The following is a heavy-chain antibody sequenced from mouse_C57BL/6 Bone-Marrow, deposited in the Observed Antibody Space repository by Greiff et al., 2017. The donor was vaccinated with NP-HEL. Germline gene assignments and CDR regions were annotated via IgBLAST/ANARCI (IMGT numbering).Heavy chain of an antibody. CDR3: ARCDYYGSSSYYFDY. D-gene: IGHD1-1*01. Sequence: QVQLQQPGAELVKPGASVKLSCKASGYTFTSYWMHWVKQRPGQGLEWIGMIHPNSGSTNYNEKFKSKATLTVDKSSSTAYMQLSSLTSEDSAVYYGARCDYYGSSSYYFDYWGQGTTLTVSS. J-gene: IGHJ2*01. CDR1: GYTFTSYW. CDR2: IHPNSGST. V-gene: IGHV1-64*01.